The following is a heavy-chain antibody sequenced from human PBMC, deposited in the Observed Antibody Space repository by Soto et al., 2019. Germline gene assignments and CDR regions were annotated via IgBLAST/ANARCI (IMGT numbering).Heavy chain of an antibody. V-gene: IGHV1-2*04. CDR3: ARERIAARPGYYYYYGMDV. J-gene: IGHJ6*02. CDR2: INPNSGGT. Sequence: ASVKVSCKASGYTFTGYYMHWVRQAPGQGLEWMGWINPNSGGTNYAQKFQGWVTMTRDTSISTAYMELSRLRSDDTAVYYCARERIAARPGYYYYYGMDVCGQGTTVTVSS. D-gene: IGHD6-6*01. CDR1: GYTFTGYY.